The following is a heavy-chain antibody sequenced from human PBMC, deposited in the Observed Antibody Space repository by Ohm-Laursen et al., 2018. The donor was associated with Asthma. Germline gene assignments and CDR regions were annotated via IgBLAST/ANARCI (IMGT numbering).Heavy chain of an antibody. Sequence: TQTLTLTCTFSGFSLSTSGVGVGWIRQPPGKALEWLALIYWNDDKRYSPSLKSRLTITKDTSKNQVVLTMTNMDPVDTATYYCAHTPHLYYYDSSGYHDYWGQGTLVTVSS. D-gene: IGHD3-22*01. CDR3: AHTPHLYYYDSSGYHDY. CDR1: GFSLSTSGVG. V-gene: IGHV2-5*01. CDR2: IYWNDDK. J-gene: IGHJ4*02.